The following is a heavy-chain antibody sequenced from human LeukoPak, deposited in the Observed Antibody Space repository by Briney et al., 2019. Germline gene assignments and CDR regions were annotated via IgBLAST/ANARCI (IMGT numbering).Heavy chain of an antibody. CDR1: GFTFSSYA. Sequence: GGSLRLSCAASGFTFSSYAMSWVRQAPGKGLEWVSAVSGSGGSTYYADSVKGRFTISRDNSKNTLYLQMNSLRAEDTAVYYCAKDGYYYGSGSYYRPDYWGQGTLVTVSS. J-gene: IGHJ4*02. D-gene: IGHD3-10*01. CDR3: AKDGYYYGSGSYYRPDY. V-gene: IGHV3-23*01. CDR2: VSGSGGST.